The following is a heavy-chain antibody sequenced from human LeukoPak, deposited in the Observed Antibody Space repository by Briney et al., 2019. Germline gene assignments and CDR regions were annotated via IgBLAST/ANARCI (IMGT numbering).Heavy chain of an antibody. Sequence: EASVKVSCKASGYTFTSYYMHWVRQAPGQGLEGMGIINPSGGSTSYAQKFQGRVTMTRDTSTSTVYMELSSLRSEDTAVYYCAREACSGGSCYPTTTNNWFDPWGQGTLVTVSS. D-gene: IGHD2-15*01. CDR2: INPSGGST. V-gene: IGHV1-46*01. J-gene: IGHJ5*02. CDR3: AREACSGGSCYPTTTNNWFDP. CDR1: GYTFTSYY.